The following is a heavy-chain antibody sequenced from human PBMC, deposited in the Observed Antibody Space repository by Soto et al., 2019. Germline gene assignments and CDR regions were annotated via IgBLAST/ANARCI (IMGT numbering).Heavy chain of an antibody. J-gene: IGHJ4*02. V-gene: IGHV3-74*01. D-gene: IGHD2-2*01. Sequence: GSLRLSCAVSGFTFSTYWMHWVRQAPGKGLVWVSRINTDGSITSYADSVKGRFTISRDNAKNTLYLQMNSLRAEDTAVYYCTRGTVVVPAAMFYWGQGALVTVSS. CDR2: INTDGSIT. CDR1: GFTFSTYW. CDR3: TRGTVVVPAAMFY.